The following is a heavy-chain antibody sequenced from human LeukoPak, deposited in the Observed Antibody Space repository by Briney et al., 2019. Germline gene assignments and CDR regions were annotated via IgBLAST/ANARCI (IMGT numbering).Heavy chain of an antibody. CDR1: GFTFSSYN. V-gene: IGHV3-21*01. J-gene: IGHJ4*02. CDR2: ISSSSGYI. CDR3: ARDRYYYDSRGYSLDY. Sequence: PGGSLRLSCAASGFTFSSYNMNWVRQAPGKGLEWVSSISSSSGYIYYADSVKCRFTISRDNAKNSLYLQMNSLKAEDTAVYYCARDRYYYDSRGYSLDYWGQGTLVTVSS. D-gene: IGHD3-22*01.